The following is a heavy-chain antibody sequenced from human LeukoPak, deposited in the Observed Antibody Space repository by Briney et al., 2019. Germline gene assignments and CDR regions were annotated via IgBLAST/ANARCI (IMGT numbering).Heavy chain of an antibody. Sequence: PGRSLRLSCAASGFTFDDYAMHWVRQAPGKGLEWVSGSSWNSGSIGYADSVKGRFTISRDNAKNSLYLQMNSLRAEDTAVYYCAVITIFSGGIDYWGQGTLVTVSS. D-gene: IGHD3-9*01. CDR3: AVITIFSGGIDY. J-gene: IGHJ4*02. V-gene: IGHV3-9*01. CDR2: SSWNSGSI. CDR1: GFTFDDYA.